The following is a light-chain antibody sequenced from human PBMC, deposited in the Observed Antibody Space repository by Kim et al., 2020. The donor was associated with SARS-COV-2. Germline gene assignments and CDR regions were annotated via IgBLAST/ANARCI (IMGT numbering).Light chain of an antibody. CDR2: WAS. Sequence: ATINCKSSQSVLYSSNNKNYLAWYQQKPGQPPKLLIYWASTRESGVPDLFSGSGSGTDFTLTISSLQAEDVAVYYCQQYYSTPQTFGQGTKVDIK. J-gene: IGKJ1*01. CDR1: QSVLYSSNNKNY. CDR3: QQYYSTPQT. V-gene: IGKV4-1*01.